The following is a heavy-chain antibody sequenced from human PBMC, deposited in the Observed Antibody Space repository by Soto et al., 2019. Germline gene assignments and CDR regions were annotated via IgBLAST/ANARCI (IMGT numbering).Heavy chain of an antibody. J-gene: IGHJ4*02. CDR1: GGSFSGYY. D-gene: IGHD3-3*01. V-gene: IGHV4-34*01. CDR2: INHSGST. Sequence: SATLSLTCAVYGGSFSGYYWSWIRQPPGKGLEWIGEINHSGSTNYNPSLKSRVTISVDTSKNQFSLKLSSVTAADTAVYYCARRYYDFWSGYYGYWGQGTLVTVSS. CDR3: ARRYYDFWSGYYGY.